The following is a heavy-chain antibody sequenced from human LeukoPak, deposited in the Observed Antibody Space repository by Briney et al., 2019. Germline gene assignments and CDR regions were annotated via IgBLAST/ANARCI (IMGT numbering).Heavy chain of an antibody. CDR1: GFTFSSYA. CDR3: AKGTGIIVPAASDY. V-gene: IGHV3-23*01. Sequence: GGSLRLSCAASGFTFSSYAMSWVRQAPGKGLEWVSAISGSGGNTYYADSVKGRFTISRAKSKNTLYLQMNSLRAEDTALYYCAKGTGIIVPAASDYWGQGTLVTVSS. D-gene: IGHD2-2*01. CDR2: ISGSGGNT. J-gene: IGHJ4*02.